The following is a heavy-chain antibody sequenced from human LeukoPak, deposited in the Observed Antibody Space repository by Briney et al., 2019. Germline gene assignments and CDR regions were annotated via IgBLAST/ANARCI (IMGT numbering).Heavy chain of an antibody. V-gene: IGHV4-30-4*01. CDR1: GGSISSGDYY. CDR2: IYYSGST. Sequence: PSETLSLTCTVSGGSISSGDYYWSWIRLPPGEGLEWIGYIYYSGSTYYNPSLKSRVTISVDTSKNQFSLKLSSVTAADTAVYYCARVLRVGYLWFGSHNMYGMDVWGQGTTVTVSS. J-gene: IGHJ6*02. D-gene: IGHD3-10*01. CDR3: ARVLRVGYLWFGSHNMYGMDV.